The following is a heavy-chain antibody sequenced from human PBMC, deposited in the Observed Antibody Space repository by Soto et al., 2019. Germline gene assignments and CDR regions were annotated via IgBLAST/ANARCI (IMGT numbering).Heavy chain of an antibody. Sequence: QVQLQESGPGLVKPSGTLSLTCAVSGGSISSSNWWSWVRQPPGKGLEWIGEIYHSGSTNYNPSLKSRVTISVDKAKNQFSLKLSSVTAADTAVYYCARHPRYYDFWSGYSALEYYYGMDVWGQGTTVTVSS. J-gene: IGHJ6*02. D-gene: IGHD3-3*01. V-gene: IGHV4-4*02. CDR3: ARHPRYYDFWSGYSALEYYYGMDV. CDR2: IYHSGST. CDR1: GGSISSSNW.